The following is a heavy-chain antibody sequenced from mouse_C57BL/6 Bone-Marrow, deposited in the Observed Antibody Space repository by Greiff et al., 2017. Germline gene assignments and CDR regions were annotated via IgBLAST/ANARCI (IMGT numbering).Heavy chain of an antibody. CDR2: ISYDGSN. Sequence: ESGPGLVKPSQSLSLTCSVTGYSITSGYYWNWIRQFPGNKLEWMGYISYDGSNNYNPALKNRISITRDTSKNQFFLKLNSVTTEDTATYYCARPIYYDPAWFAYWGQGTLVTVSA. CDR3: ARPIYYDPAWFAY. CDR1: GYSITSGYY. D-gene: IGHD2-4*01. V-gene: IGHV3-6*01. J-gene: IGHJ3*01.